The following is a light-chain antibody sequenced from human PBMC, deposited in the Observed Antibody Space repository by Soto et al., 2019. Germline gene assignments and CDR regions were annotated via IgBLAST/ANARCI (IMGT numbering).Light chain of an antibody. CDR2: AAS. J-gene: IGKJ4*01. V-gene: IGKV3D-15*01. CDR3: QQYNNWPPLP. CDR1: QSVSSN. Sequence: EIVMTQSPATLSVSPGERATLSCRASQSVSSNLAWYQQKPGQAPRLLIFAASTRATGIPARFSGSGSGTDFTLTISSLQSEDFAVYYCQQYNNWPPLPFGGGTNVEIK.